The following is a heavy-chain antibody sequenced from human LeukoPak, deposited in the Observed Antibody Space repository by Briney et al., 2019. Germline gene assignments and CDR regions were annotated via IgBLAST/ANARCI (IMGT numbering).Heavy chain of an antibody. V-gene: IGHV4-4*07. CDR1: GVSITSYY. J-gene: IGHJ4*02. CDR3: ATRPLYYYDSSGYPY. CDR2: IHSSGST. D-gene: IGHD3-22*01. Sequence: PSETLSLTCTVSGVSITSYYWTWIRQPAGKGLEWIGRIHSSGSTNYNPSLKSRVTMSVDTSQNQFSLKLSSVTAADTAVYYCATRPLYYYDSSGYPYWGQGTLVTVSS.